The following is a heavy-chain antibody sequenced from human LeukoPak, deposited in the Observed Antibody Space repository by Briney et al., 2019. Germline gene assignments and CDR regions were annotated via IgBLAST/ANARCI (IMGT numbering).Heavy chain of an antibody. V-gene: IGHV3-23*01. J-gene: IGHJ4*02. CDR1: GFTFSSYA. D-gene: IGHD4-17*01. CDR2: IGFSGGST. Sequence: GGSLRLSCAASGFTFSSYAMSWVRQAPGKGLEWVSVIGFSGGSTYHADSVKGRFTISRDNSQNTLYLQMNGLRAEDTAVYYCAIGTTGFDFRGQGTLVTVSS. CDR3: AIGTTGFDF.